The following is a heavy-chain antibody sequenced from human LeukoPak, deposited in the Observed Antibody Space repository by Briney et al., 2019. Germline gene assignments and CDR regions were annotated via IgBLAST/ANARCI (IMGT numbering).Heavy chain of an antibody. CDR1: GFTFSSHW. V-gene: IGHV3-30*03. Sequence: GGSLRLSCAVPGFTFSSHWMSWVRQAPGKGLEWVAVISYDGSNKYYADSVKGQFTISRDNAKNSLYLQMNSLRAEDTAVYYCARNPSSSFDYWGQGTLVTVSS. CDR3: ARNPSSSFDY. CDR2: ISYDGSNK. D-gene: IGHD6-6*01. J-gene: IGHJ4*02.